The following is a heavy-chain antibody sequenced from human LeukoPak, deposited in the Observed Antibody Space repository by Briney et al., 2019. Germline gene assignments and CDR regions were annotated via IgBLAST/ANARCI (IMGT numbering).Heavy chain of an antibody. CDR3: ARAGYCSSTSCDGNNWFDP. CDR1: GGTFSSYA. V-gene: IGHV1-69*13. J-gene: IGHJ5*02. Sequence: SVKVSCKASGGTFSSYAISWVRQAPGQGLEWMGGIIPIFGTANYAQKFQGRVTITADESTSTAYMELSSLRSEDTAVYYCARAGYCSSTSCDGNNWFDPWGQGTLVAVSS. CDR2: IIPIFGTA. D-gene: IGHD2-2*01.